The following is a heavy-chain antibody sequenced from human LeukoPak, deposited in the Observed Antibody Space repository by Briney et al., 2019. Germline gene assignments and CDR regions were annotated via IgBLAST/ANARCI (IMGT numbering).Heavy chain of an antibody. CDR1: GFTFSGSA. J-gene: IGHJ3*02. V-gene: IGHV3-73*01. CDR3: TSGAIQLWLPAIGHDAFDI. D-gene: IGHD5-18*01. Sequence: PGGSLRLSCAASGFTFSGSAMHWVRQASGKGLEWVGRIRSKANSYATAYAASVKGRFTISRDDSKNTAYLQMNSLKTEDTAVYYCTSGAIQLWLPAIGHDAFDIWGQGTMVTVSS. CDR2: IRSKANSYAT.